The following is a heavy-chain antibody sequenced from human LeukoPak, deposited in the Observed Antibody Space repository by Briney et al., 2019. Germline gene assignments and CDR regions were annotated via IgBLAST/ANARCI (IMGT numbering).Heavy chain of an antibody. Sequence: SETLSLTCAVYGGSFSGYYWSWIRQPPGKGLEWIGEITHNGTTTYNPSLKSRVTLSVDTSTNEFSLKLSSVTGADTAVYYCRRVAYSSSWYFFDSWGQGTLVTVSS. J-gene: IGHJ4*02. V-gene: IGHV4-34*01. CDR1: GGSFSGYY. D-gene: IGHD6-13*01. CDR2: ITHNGTT. CDR3: RRVAYSSSWYFFDS.